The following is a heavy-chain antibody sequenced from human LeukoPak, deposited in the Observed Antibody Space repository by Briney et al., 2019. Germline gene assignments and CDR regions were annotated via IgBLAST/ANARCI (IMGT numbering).Heavy chain of an antibody. CDR3: ARASMVRGVIAKGDWFDP. CDR1: GYTFTGYY. Sequence: ASVKVTCKASGYTFTGYYMHWVRQAPGQGLEWMGWINPNSGGTNYAQKFQGWVTMTRDTPISTAYMELSRLRSDDTAVYYCARASMVRGVIAKGDWFDPWGQGTLVTVSS. J-gene: IGHJ5*02. V-gene: IGHV1-2*04. D-gene: IGHD3-10*01. CDR2: INPNSGGT.